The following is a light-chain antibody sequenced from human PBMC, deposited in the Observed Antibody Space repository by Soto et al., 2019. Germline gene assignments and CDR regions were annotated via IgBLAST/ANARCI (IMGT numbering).Light chain of an antibody. V-gene: IGLV2-14*01. J-gene: IGLJ1*01. CDR2: DFS. CDR3: TSYTEDTALV. Sequence: VLTYLASVPPSRGRWITNSCAGTSSDSGIYSCVPWYQHHPGKAPKLISYDFSNRPSAVSSRFSGCKSGSTATLTISRLHAEDQADYDCTSYTEDTALVFGTGTKGTV. CDR1: SSDSGIYSC.